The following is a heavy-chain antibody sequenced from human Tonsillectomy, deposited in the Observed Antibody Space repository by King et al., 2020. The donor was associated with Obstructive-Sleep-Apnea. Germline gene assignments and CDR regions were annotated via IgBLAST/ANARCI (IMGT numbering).Heavy chain of an antibody. D-gene: IGHD4-17*01. V-gene: IGHV4-31*11. Sequence: VQLQESGPGLVKPSETLSLTCAVSGDSISSGGYYWSWIRQHPGKALEWLGYIYDSGITDYNPSLKSRGTISLDTSKNQFSLGLTSVTAADTAVYFCSGAVHLGDXVXXXXQGILVTVSS. CDR2: IYDSGIT. CDR3: SGAVHLGDXVXX. J-gene: IGHJ4*02. CDR1: GDSISSGGYY.